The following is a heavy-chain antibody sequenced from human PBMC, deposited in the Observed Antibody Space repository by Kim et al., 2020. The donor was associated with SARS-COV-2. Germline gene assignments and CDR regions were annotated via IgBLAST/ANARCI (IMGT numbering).Heavy chain of an antibody. D-gene: IGHD3-22*01. J-gene: IGHJ4*02. CDR1: GFTFSSYA. Sequence: GGSLRLSCAASGFTFSSYAMSWVRQAPGKGLEWVSAISGGGGSTYYGDSVKGRFTISRDNSKNTLHLQMNSLRAEDTAVYYCAKASLGGLASSGYYPFDYWGQGTLVTVSS. V-gene: IGHV3-23*01. CDR2: ISGGGGST. CDR3: AKASLGGLASSGYYPFDY.